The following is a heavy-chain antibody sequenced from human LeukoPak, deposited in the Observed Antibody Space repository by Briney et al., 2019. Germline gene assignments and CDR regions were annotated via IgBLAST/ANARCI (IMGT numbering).Heavy chain of an antibody. CDR3: ARQNTPHGNFDY. J-gene: IGHJ4*02. V-gene: IGHV3-13*01. CDR1: GFTFSSYD. CDR2: IGVAANT. D-gene: IGHD1-26*01. Sequence: TGGSLRLSCAASGFTFSSYDMHWVRQATGKGLEWVSAIGVAANTFYSGSVKGRFTISRENAKNSLYLLMTSLRAEDTAVYYCARQNTPHGNFDYWGQGTLVTVSS.